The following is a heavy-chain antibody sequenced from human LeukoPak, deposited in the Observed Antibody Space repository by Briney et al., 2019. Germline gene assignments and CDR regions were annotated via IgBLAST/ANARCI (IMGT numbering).Heavy chain of an antibody. CDR1: AFTFSDYS. CDR3: ARDRLTSGSYFFDY. V-gene: IGHV3-48*01. CDR2: INERRSTI. Sequence: PGGSLRLSCAASAFTFSDYSMNWVRQAPGKGLEWISYINERRSTIYYADSVRGRLTISRDNPKNSMYLQMNSLRAEDTAVYYCARDRLTSGSYFFDYWGQGTLVTVSS. D-gene: IGHD1-26*01. J-gene: IGHJ4*02.